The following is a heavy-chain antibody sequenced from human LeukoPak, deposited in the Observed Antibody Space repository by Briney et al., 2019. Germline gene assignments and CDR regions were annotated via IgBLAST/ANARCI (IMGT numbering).Heavy chain of an antibody. CDR1: GFTFSSYG. D-gene: IGHD6-19*01. J-gene: IGHJ6*04. CDR3: AREGTAVAGEDYYYGMDV. V-gene: IGHV3-30*03. Sequence: GGSLRLSCAASGFTFSSYGMHWVRQAPGEGLEWVAVISYDGSNKYYADSVKGRFTISRDNSKNTLYLQMNSLRAEDTAVYYCAREGTAVAGEDYYYGMDVWGKGTTVTVSS. CDR2: ISYDGSNK.